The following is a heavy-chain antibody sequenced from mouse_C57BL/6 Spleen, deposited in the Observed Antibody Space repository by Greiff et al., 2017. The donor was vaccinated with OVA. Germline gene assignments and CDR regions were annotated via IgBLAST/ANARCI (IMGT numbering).Heavy chain of an antibody. Sequence: EVQLQQSGPELVKPGASVKISCKASGYTFTDYYMNWVKQSPGKSLEWIGDINPNNGGTSYNQKFKGKATLTVDKSSSTAYMELRSLTSEDSAVYYCERLGGYPFDYWGQGTTLTVSS. CDR1: GYTFTDYY. J-gene: IGHJ2*01. D-gene: IGHD2-2*01. CDR2: INPNNGGT. V-gene: IGHV1-26*01. CDR3: ERLGGYPFDY.